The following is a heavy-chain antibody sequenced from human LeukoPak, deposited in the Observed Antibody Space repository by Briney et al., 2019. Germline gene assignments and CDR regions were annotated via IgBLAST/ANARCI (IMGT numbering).Heavy chain of an antibody. CDR1: GYSISSGYY. V-gene: IGHV4-38-2*02. D-gene: IGHD6-13*01. CDR3: ARVTGQQLDTGGDAFDI. Sequence: SETLSLTCTVSGYSISSGYYWGWIRQPPGKGLEWIGSIYHSGSTYYNPSLKSRVTISVDTSKNQFSLKLSSVTAADTAVYYCARVTGQQLDTGGDAFDIWGQGTMVTVSS. J-gene: IGHJ3*02. CDR2: IYHSGST.